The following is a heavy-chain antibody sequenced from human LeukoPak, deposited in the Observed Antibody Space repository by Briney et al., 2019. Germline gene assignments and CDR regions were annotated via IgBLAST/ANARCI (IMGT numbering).Heavy chain of an antibody. D-gene: IGHD6-13*01. V-gene: IGHV1-2*02. CDR1: GYTFTGYY. J-gene: IGHJ4*02. CDR3: ARARKGSARAAAGGPDY. Sequence: ASVKVSCKASGYTFTGYYMHWVRQAPGQGLEWMGWINPNSGGTNYAQKFQGRVTMTRDTSISTAYMELSRLRSDDTAVYYCARARKGSARAAAGGPDYWGQGTLVTVSS. CDR2: INPNSGGT.